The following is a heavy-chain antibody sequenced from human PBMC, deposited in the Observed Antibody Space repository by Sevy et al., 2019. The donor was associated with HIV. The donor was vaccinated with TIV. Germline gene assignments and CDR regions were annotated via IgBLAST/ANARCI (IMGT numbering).Heavy chain of an antibody. V-gene: IGHV4-59*01. CDR3: ARMGYGGKFQY. CDR1: GGCISSDY. D-gene: IGHD4-17*01. Sequence: SETLSLTCTVSGGCISSDYWSWIRQPPGKGLEWVGFIYHSGITNYNPSLKSRITISVDPSRNQVSLKLTSVTAADTAVYYCARMGYGGKFQYWGQGTLVTVSS. J-gene: IGHJ1*01. CDR2: IYHSGIT.